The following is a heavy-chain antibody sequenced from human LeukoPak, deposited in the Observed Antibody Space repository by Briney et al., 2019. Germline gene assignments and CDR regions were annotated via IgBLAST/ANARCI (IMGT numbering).Heavy chain of an antibody. V-gene: IGHV4-4*02. Sequence: SGTLSLTCAVSGDSISSSNWWSWVRQPPGKGLEWIGEIYHSESTNYNPSLKSRVTISVDKSKNQFSLKLTSVTAADTAVYYCARVSWPGNWFDPWGQGTLFTVSS. J-gene: IGHJ5*02. CDR1: GDSISSSNW. CDR2: IYHSEST. CDR3: ARVSWPGNWFDP. D-gene: IGHD5-12*01.